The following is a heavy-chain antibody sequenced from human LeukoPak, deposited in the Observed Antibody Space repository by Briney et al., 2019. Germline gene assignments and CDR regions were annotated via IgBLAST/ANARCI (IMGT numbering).Heavy chain of an antibody. CDR1: GGSMSSHY. D-gene: IGHD3-3*01. CDR3: ARIYPFRSGPYSTSYYFDN. CDR2: IYYSGST. V-gene: IGHV4-59*11. Sequence: SETLSLTCTVSGGSMSSHYWSWIRQPPGKGLEWIGYIYYSGSTNYNPSLKSRIAISVDTSKNQFSLKLSSVTAADTAVYYCARIYPFRSGPYSTSYYFDNWGQGTLVAVSS. J-gene: IGHJ4*02.